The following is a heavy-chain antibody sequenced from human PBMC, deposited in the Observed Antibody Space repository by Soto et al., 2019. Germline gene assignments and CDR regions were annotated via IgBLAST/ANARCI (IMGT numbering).Heavy chain of an antibody. Sequence: PSETLSLTCTVSGGSISSSSYYWGWIRQPPGKGLEWIGSIYYSGSTYYNPSLKSRVTISVDTSKNQFSLKLSSVTAADTFVYYFSLLLIDLPPPLFFVYWCQGTLVTLSS. CDR3: SLLLIDLPPPLFFVY. V-gene: IGHV4-39*01. J-gene: IGHJ4*02. CDR1: GGSISSSSYY. D-gene: IGHD2-2*01. CDR2: IYYSGST.